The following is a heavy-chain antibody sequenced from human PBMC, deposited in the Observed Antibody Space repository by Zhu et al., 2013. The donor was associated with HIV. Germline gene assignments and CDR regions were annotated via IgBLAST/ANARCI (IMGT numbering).Heavy chain of an antibody. V-gene: IGHV1-69*01. Sequence: QVQLVQSGAEVKKPGSSVKVSCKASGDTFSRHSIHWVRQAPGQGLEWMGGIIPIFGAANYAQKFQGRVLIFADESTNTVYMELSSLRSDDTAVYYCARGEYYDILTGNFDHSWFDPWGQGTLVIVSS. CDR3: ARGEYYDILTGNFDHSWFDP. CDR1: GDTFSRHS. D-gene: IGHD3-9*01. CDR2: IIPIFGAA. J-gene: IGHJ5*02.